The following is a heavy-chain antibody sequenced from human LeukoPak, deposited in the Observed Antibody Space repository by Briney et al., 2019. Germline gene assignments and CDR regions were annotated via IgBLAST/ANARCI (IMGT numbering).Heavy chain of an antibody. CDR2: INPNSGGT. CDR3: ARVFLPATYYYGSGSYYPDY. Sequence: ASVKVSCKASGYTFTGYYMHWARQAPGQGLEWMGWINPNSGGTNYAQKFQGRVTMTRDTSISTAYMELSRLRSDDTAVYYCARVFLPATYYYGSGSYYPDYWGQGTLVTVSS. J-gene: IGHJ4*02. V-gene: IGHV1-2*02. CDR1: GYTFTGYY. D-gene: IGHD3-10*01.